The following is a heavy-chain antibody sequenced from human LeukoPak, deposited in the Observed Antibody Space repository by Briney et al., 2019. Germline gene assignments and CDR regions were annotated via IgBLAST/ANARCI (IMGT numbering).Heavy chain of an antibody. CDR2: INSDGSST. Sequence: HTGGSLRLSCAASGFTFSSYWMHWVRQAPGKGLVWVSRINSDGSSTSYADSVKGRFTISRDNAKNTLYLQMNRLRAEDTAVYYCARVGIVAGIDYWGQGTLVTVSS. CDR1: GFTFSSYW. J-gene: IGHJ4*02. CDR3: ARVGIVAGIDY. V-gene: IGHV3-74*01. D-gene: IGHD6-19*01.